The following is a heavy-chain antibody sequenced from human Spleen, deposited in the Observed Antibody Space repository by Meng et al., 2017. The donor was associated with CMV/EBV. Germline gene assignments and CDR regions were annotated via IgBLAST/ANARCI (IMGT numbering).Heavy chain of an antibody. D-gene: IGHD1/OR15-1a*01. CDR3: ARDLTTAQCYFDY. J-gene: IGHJ4*02. CDR2: AYYRSKWFS. Sequence: DGVSRDSSALNWIRQAPSGGLEGVGRAYYRSKWFSDYAGSVKSRISINPDTYKNQVSLHLNSVTPEDTAVYYCARDLTTAQCYFDYWGQGTLVTVSS. CDR1: DGVSRDSSA. V-gene: IGHV6-1*01.